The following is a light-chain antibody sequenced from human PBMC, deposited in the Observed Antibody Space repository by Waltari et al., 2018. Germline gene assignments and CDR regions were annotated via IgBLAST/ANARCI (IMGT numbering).Light chain of an antibody. CDR3: CTCTSSSSYV. V-gene: IGLV2-14*03. CDR2: DVT. CDR1: TKDVDGHKC. Sequence: QSALTQPASVSGSPGQSITISCSGITKDVDGHKCVSWYQPHPGKAPKLIIYDVTTRPSGVTNRFSGSKSGNTASLSISGLRAEDEAVYHCCTCTSSSSYVFGGGTKVTVL. J-gene: IGLJ2*01.